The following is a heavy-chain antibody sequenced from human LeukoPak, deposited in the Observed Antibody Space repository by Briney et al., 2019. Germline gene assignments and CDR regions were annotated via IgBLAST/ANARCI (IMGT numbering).Heavy chain of an antibody. J-gene: IGHJ6*02. CDR3: AKGHSNYERFYGDEWYYYYGMDV. CDR2: ISGSGDSI. Sequence: GGSLRLSCAASGFTFSSYAMSWVRQAPGKGLEWVSAISGSGDSIKYADSVKGRFTISRDNSKNTLYLQMNSLRAEDTAVYYCAKGHSNYERFYGDEWYYYYGMDVWGQGTTVTVSS. V-gene: IGHV3-23*01. CDR1: GFTFSSYA. D-gene: IGHD4-4*01.